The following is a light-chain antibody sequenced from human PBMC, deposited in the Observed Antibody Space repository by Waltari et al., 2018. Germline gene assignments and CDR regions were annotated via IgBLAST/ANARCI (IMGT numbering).Light chain of an antibody. V-gene: IGKV1-NL1*01. Sequence: DIQMTQSPSSLSASVGDRVTITCRASQDIRNALAWYQQKPGKAPKLLLYAASRLESGFPSRFSGSGSGTDYPLTITGLQPEDSATYYCQQFSGILWTFGQGTKVEIK. CDR3: QQFSGILWT. J-gene: IGKJ1*01. CDR1: QDIRNA. CDR2: AAS.